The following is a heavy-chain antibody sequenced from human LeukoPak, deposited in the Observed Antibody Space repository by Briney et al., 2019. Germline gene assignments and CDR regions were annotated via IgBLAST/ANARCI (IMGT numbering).Heavy chain of an antibody. V-gene: IGHV3-23*01. CDR3: AKDPYRSSSGLGDC. D-gene: IGHD6-6*01. Sequence: PGGSLRLSCAASGFTFSSYVMSWVRQAPGKGLEWVSSISGSGGTTYYADSVKGRFTISRDNSKNMMYLQMNSLRAEDTAVYYCAKDPYRSSSGLGDCWGQGTLVTVSS. J-gene: IGHJ4*02. CDR2: ISGSGGTT. CDR1: GFTFSSYV.